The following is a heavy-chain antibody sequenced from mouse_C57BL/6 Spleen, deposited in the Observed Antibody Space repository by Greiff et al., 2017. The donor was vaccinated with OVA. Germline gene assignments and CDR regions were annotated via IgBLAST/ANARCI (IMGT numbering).Heavy chain of an antibody. Sequence: VQLQQSGPELVKPGASVKISCKASGYTFTDYYMNWVKQSHGKSLEWIGDINPNNGGTSYNQKFKGKATLTVDKSSSTAYMELRSLTSEDSAVYYCARETAQATYYFDYWGQGTTLTVSS. CDR1: GYTFTDYY. CDR2: INPNNGGT. V-gene: IGHV1-26*01. D-gene: IGHD3-2*02. J-gene: IGHJ2*01. CDR3: ARETAQATYYFDY.